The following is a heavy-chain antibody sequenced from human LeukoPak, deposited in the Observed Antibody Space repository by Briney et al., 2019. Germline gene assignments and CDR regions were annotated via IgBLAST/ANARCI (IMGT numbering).Heavy chain of an antibody. D-gene: IGHD3-16*02. V-gene: IGHV4-4*07. CDR1: SGSINSYY. CDR2: IYTTGIA. CDR3: ARQGYTASHYFLHY. J-gene: IGHJ4*02. Sequence: SETLSLTCTVSSGSINSYYWGWVRQPAGRGLEWIGRIYTTGIANYNPSLQSRLTMSVDTSKRQFSLNLRSVTAADTAIYYCARQGYTASHYFLHYCRQETRLTVSS.